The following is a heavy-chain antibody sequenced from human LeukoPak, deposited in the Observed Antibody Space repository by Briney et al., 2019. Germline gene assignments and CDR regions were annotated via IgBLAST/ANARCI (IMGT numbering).Heavy chain of an antibody. Sequence: GGSLRLSCAASGFTFSSYAMSWVRQTPGKGLEWVSAISGSGGSTYYADSVKGRFTISRDNSKSTLYLQMNSLRAEDTAVYYCAKDLWHYGGNPERYFDYWGQGTLVTVSS. CDR3: AKDLWHYGGNPERYFDY. D-gene: IGHD4-23*01. V-gene: IGHV3-23*01. CDR2: ISGSGGST. J-gene: IGHJ4*02. CDR1: GFTFSSYA.